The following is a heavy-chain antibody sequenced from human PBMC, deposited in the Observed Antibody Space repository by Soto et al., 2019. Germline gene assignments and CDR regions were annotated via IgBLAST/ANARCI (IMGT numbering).Heavy chain of an antibody. CDR2: IYYSGST. D-gene: IGHD3-10*01. CDR3: ARGERITMVRGVITFDY. CDR1: GGSLSSYY. V-gene: IGHV4-59*01. J-gene: IGHJ4*02. Sequence: SETLSLTCTVSGGSLSSYYWSWIRQPPGKGLEWIGYIYYSGSTNYNPSLKSRVTISVDTSKNQFSLKLSSVTAADTAVYYCARGERITMVRGVITFDYWGQGTLVTVSS.